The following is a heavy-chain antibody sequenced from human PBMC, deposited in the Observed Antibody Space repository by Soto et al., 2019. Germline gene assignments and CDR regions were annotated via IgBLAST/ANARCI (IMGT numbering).Heavy chain of an antibody. CDR3: VTGLRSASLDF. Sequence: EVQLVESGGGLVKPGGSLRLSCVASGFTFSNAWMTWVRQAPGKGLEWAGRLKGKADGGTINYAAPVKGRFTISRDDSNNTWYLEMTSLKTEDTAVYYCVTGLRSASLDFWGQGTLVTVSS. CDR1: GFTFSNAW. J-gene: IGHJ4*02. V-gene: IGHV3-15*01. D-gene: IGHD1-26*01. CDR2: LKGKADGGTI.